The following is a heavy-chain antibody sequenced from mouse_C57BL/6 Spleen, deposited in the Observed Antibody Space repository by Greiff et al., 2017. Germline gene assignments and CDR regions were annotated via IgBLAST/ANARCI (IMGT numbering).Heavy chain of an antibody. CDR1: GYSFTSYY. J-gene: IGHJ2*01. D-gene: IGHD2-1*01. CDR2: IYPGSGNT. CDR3: ARGGNYYFDY. Sequence: QVQLQQSGPELVKPGASGYSFTSYYIHWVKQRPGQGLEWIGWIYPGSGNTKYNEKFKGKATLTADTSSSTAYMQLSSLTSEDSAVYYCARGGNYYFDYWGQGTTLTVSS. V-gene: IGHV1-66*01.